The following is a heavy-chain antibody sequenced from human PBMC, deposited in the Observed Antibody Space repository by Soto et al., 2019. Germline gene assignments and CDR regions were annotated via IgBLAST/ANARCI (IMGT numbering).Heavy chain of an antibody. Sequence: SETLSLTCSLSGDSLGRNYWSWIRQPPGKGLEWIGYIYYSGSTYYNPSLKSRITISMDSSRNQFFLRLSSVTAADMAVYYCARGPRNLGGSFYYGMDVWGQGTTVTVSS. CDR1: GDSLGRNY. V-gene: IGHV4-59*12. CDR2: IYYSGST. J-gene: IGHJ6*02. CDR3: ARGPRNLGGSFYYGMDV.